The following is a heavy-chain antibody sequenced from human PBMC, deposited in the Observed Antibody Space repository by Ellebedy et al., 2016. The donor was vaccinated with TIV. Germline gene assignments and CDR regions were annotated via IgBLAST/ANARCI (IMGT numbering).Heavy chain of an antibody. V-gene: IGHV3-33*01. Sequence: GESLKTSCAASGFIFSAYGMHSGRQAPGQGLEWVAGIRSDGRDNYADPVRGRFTISRDDFKNTLFLQMNSLRVEDTATYDCARDPTGLPDYWGQGTLVTVSS. D-gene: IGHD1-1*01. CDR3: ARDPTGLPDY. CDR2: IRSDGRDN. J-gene: IGHJ4*02. CDR1: GFIFSAYG.